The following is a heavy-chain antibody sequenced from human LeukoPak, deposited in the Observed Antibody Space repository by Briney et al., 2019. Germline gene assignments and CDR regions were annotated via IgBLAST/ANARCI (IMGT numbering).Heavy chain of an antibody. J-gene: IGHJ4*02. D-gene: IGHD5-24*01. CDR3: VRDGGDGYNQFDY. CDR2: ISKDGSNE. V-gene: IGHV3-30*04. Sequence: GGSLRLSCAASGFTFSSYGLHWVHQAPGKGLECVAVISKDGSNEHYADPGKGRFTISRDNSKNTLYLQMNSLRTEDTAVYYCVRDGGDGYNQFDYWAQGPLVTVS. CDR1: GFTFSSYG.